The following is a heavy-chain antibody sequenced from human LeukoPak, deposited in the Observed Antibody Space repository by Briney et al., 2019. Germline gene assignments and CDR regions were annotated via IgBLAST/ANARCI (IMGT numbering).Heavy chain of an antibody. V-gene: IGHV3-30*18. J-gene: IGHJ6*02. CDR2: MSYDGTKK. CDR1: GFTFSTFD. Sequence: PGGSLRLSCAASGFTFSTFDMHWDRQAPGKGLEWVAVMSYDGTKKYYGDSVKGRFTISRDNSKNTLYLQMNSLRPEDTVVYYCAKVFVGATKWGMDVWAQGTTVTVSS. D-gene: IGHD1-26*01. CDR3: AKVFVGATKWGMDV.